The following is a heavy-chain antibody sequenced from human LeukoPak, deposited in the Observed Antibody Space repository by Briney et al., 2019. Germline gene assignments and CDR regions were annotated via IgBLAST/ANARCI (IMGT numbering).Heavy chain of an antibody. V-gene: IGHV1-69*13. D-gene: IGHD6-13*01. CDR1: GYTFTSYY. J-gene: IGHJ5*02. CDR2: IIPIFGTA. CDR3: ARNSYSSSWFDP. Sequence: SVKVSCKASGYTFTSYYMHWVRQAPGQGLEWMGGIIPIFGTANYAQKFQGRVTITADESTSTAYMELSSLRSEDTAVYYCARNSYSSSWFDPWGQGTLVTVSS.